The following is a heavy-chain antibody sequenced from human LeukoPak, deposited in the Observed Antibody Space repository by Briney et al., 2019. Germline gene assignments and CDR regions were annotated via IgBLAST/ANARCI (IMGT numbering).Heavy chain of an antibody. CDR3: ARDRGAGAFDY. CDR2: IIPIFGTA. J-gene: IGHJ4*02. CDR1: GGTFSSYA. D-gene: IGHD6-19*01. Sequence: GASVKVSCKASGGTFSSYAISWVRQAPGQGLEWMGGIIPIFGTANYAQKFQGRVTITADESTSTAYMELSSLRSEDTAMYYCARDRGAGAFDYWGQGTLVTVSS. V-gene: IGHV1-69*13.